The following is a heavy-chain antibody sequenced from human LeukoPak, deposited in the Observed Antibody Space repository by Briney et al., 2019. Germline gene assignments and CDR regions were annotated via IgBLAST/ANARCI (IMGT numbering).Heavy chain of an antibody. CDR2: MNPKSGNT. CDR3: ARVIAVVPGTRIWFDP. V-gene: IGHV1-8*01. Sequence: ASVKVSCKASGYTFTSYDINWVRQATGQGLEWMGWMNPKSGNTGYAQKFQGRVTMTWNTSISTAYMELSSLRSEDTAVYYCARVIAVVPGTRIWFDPWGQGTLVTVSS. J-gene: IGHJ5*02. D-gene: IGHD2-2*01. CDR1: GYTFTSYD.